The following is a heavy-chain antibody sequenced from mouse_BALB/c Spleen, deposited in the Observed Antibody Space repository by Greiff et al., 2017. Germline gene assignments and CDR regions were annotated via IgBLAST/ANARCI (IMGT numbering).Heavy chain of an antibody. CDR2: ISSGSSTI. J-gene: IGHJ3*01. V-gene: IGHV5-17*02. CDR1: GFTFSSFG. D-gene: IGHD1-1*01. CDR3: ARGYYGSRGEAWFAY. Sequence: EVMLVESGGGLVQPGGSRKLSCAASGFTFSSFGMHWVRQAPEKGLEWVAYISSGSSTIYYADTVKGRFTISRDNPKNTLFLQMTSLRSEDTAMYYCARGYYGSRGEAWFAYWGQGTLVTVSA.